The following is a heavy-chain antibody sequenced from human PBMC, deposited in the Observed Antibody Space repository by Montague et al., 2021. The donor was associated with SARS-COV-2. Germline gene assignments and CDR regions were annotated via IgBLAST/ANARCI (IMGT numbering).Heavy chain of an antibody. J-gene: IGHJ4*02. D-gene: IGHD3-3*01. CDR3: ATSRFLEWLFTMDGTFDY. CDR1: GFTFSSYA. CDR2: ISGSGGST. Sequence: SLRLSCAASGFTFSSYAMSWVRQAPGKGLEWVSAISGSGGSTYCADSVKGRFTISRDNSKNTLYLQMNSLRAEDTAVYYCATSRFLEWLFTMDGTFDYWGQGTLVTVSS. V-gene: IGHV3-23*01.